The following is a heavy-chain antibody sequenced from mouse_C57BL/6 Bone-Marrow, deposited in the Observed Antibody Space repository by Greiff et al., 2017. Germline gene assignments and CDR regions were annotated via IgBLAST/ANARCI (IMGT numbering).Heavy chain of an antibody. D-gene: IGHD1-1*01. CDR2: IDPETGDT. J-gene: IGHJ2*01. V-gene: IGHV1-15*01. CDR1: GYTFTDYE. Sequence: QVQLQQSGAELVRPGASVTLSCTASGYTFTDYEMHWVKQTPVHGLEWIGSIDPETGDTAYHQKFKGKAILTADTSSSTAYMELRSLTSESSAVYYGTRQGRYGSSQYYVDYGGQGTTLTVSS. CDR3: TRQGRYGSSQYYVDY.